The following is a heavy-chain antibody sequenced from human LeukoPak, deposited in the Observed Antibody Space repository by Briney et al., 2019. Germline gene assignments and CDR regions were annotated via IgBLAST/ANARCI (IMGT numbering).Heavy chain of an antibody. CDR3: ARGLSGYASSLGY. V-gene: IGHV3-74*01. D-gene: IGHD2-2*01. CDR1: GFTFSSYS. Sequence: GGSLRLSCAASGFTFSSYSMNWVRQAPGKGLVWVSRINSDGSSTNYADSVRGRFSISRDNAKNALYLHMNSLRADDTAVYYCARGLSGYASSLGYWGQGTLVTVSS. J-gene: IGHJ4*02. CDR2: INSDGSST.